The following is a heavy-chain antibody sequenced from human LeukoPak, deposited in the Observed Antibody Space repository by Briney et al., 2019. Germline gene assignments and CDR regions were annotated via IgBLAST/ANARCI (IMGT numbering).Heavy chain of an antibody. D-gene: IGHD3-16*01. Sequence: GGSLRLSCAASGFTVSSNYMSWVRQAPGKGLEWGSVIYSGGSTYYADSVKGRFTISRDNSKNTLYLQMNSLRAEDTAVYYCARALGGYDYYMDVWGKGTTVTVSS. CDR2: IYSGGST. CDR1: GFTVSSNY. V-gene: IGHV3-66*02. CDR3: ARALGGYDYYMDV. J-gene: IGHJ6*03.